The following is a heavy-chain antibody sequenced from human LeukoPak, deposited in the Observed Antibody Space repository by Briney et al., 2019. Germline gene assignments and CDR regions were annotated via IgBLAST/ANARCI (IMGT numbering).Heavy chain of an antibody. CDR3: ARGAGGGLRLRPFDY. V-gene: IGHV4-39*01. Sequence: SETLSLTCTVSGGSISSSSYYWGWIRRPPGKGLEWIGSIYYSGSTYYNPSLKSRVTISVDTSKNQFSLKLSSVTAADTAVYYCARGAGGGLRLRPFDYWGQGTLVTVFS. J-gene: IGHJ4*02. CDR1: GGSISSSSYY. CDR2: IYYSGST. D-gene: IGHD5-12*01.